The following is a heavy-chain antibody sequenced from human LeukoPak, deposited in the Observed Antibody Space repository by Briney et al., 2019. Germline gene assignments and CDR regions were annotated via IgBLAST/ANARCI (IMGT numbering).Heavy chain of an antibody. V-gene: IGHV3-30*18. CDR2: ISYDGSNK. CDR3: AKGVGGYFDWLSFDY. Sequence: GGSLRLSCAASGFTFTTYGMHWVRQAPGKGLEWLAVISYDGSNKFYIDSVKGRFFVSRDNSKNTLYLQMNSLRAEDTAVYYCAKGVGGYFDWLSFDYWGQGPLVTVSA. D-gene: IGHD3-9*01. CDR1: GFTFTTYG. J-gene: IGHJ4*02.